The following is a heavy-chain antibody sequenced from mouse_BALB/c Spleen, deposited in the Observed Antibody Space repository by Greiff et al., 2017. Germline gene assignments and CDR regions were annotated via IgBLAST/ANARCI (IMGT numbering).Heavy chain of an antibody. Sequence: EVQVVESGGGLVKPGGSLKLSCAASGFTFSSYAMSWVRQTPEKRLEWVASISSGGSTYYPDSVKGRFTISRDNARNILYLQMSSLRSEDTAMYYCARGNYDYDGYAMDYWGQGTSVTVSS. CDR1: GFTFSSYA. V-gene: IGHV5-6-5*01. CDR2: ISSGGST. D-gene: IGHD2-4*01. CDR3: ARGNYDYDGYAMDY. J-gene: IGHJ4*01.